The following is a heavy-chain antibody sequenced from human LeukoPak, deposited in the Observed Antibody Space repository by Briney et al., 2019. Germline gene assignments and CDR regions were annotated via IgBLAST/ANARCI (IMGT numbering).Heavy chain of an antibody. CDR3: ARLPELVDAFDI. D-gene: IGHD1-14*01. J-gene: IGHJ3*02. V-gene: IGHV4-30-4*08. CDR1: GGSISSGDYY. Sequence: SETLSLTCTVSGGSISSGDYYWSWIRQPPGKGLEWIGYIYYSGSTYYNPSHKSRVTISVDTSKNQFSLKLSSVTAADTAVYYCARLPELVDAFDIWGQGTMVTVSS. CDR2: IYYSGST.